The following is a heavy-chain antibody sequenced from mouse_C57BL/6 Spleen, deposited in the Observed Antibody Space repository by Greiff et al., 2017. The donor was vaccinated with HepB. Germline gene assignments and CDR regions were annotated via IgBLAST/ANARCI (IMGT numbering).Heavy chain of an antibody. CDR2: ISDGGSYT. CDR1: GFTFSSYA. J-gene: IGHJ2*01. D-gene: IGHD4-1*02. V-gene: IGHV5-4*01. Sequence: EVMLVESGGGLVKPGGSLKLSCAASGFTFSSYAMSWVRQTPEKRLEWVATISDGGSYTYYPDNVKGRFTISRDNAKNNLYLQMSHLKSEDTAMYYCARDAQLGTLDYWGQGTTLTVSS. CDR3: ARDAQLGTLDY.